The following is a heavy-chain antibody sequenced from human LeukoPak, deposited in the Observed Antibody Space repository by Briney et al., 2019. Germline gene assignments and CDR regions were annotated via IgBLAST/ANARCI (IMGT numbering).Heavy chain of an antibody. CDR1: GFTFSSYA. CDR3: AKDVEYTTYGYYFDY. D-gene: IGHD4-17*01. Sequence: GGSLRLSCTASGFTFSSYAMTWVRQAPGKGLEWVSEIGDGGTFTYYVDSVKGRFTIFRDNSRNTLYLQMNSLRADDTAVYYFAKDVEYTTYGYYFDYWGQGTLVTVSS. V-gene: IGHV3-23*01. CDR2: IGDGGTFT. J-gene: IGHJ4*02.